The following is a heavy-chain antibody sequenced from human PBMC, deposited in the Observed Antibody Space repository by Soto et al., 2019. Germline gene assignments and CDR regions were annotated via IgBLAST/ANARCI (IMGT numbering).Heavy chain of an antibody. CDR2: ISYDGSNK. J-gene: IGHJ4*02. Sequence: QVQLVESGGGVVQPGRSLRLSCVASGFTFSSYGMHWVRQAPGKGLEWVAVISYDGSNKYYADSVKGRFTISRDNSKNTLYLQMNSLRAEDTAVYYCAKGENVVVVAATPFDYWGQGTLVTVSS. CDR1: GFTFSSYG. CDR3: AKGENVVVVAATPFDY. D-gene: IGHD2-15*01. V-gene: IGHV3-30*18.